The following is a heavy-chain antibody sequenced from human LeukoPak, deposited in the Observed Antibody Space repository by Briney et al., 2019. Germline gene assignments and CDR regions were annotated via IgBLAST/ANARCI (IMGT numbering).Heavy chain of an antibody. D-gene: IGHD6-13*01. Sequence: PGGSLRLSCAASGFTFSSYGMHWVRQAPGKGLEWVAVISYDGSNKYYADSVKGRFTISRDNSKNTLYLQMNSLRAEDTAVYYCARDGPAAACFDYWGQGTLVTVSS. CDR2: ISYDGSNK. CDR3: ARDGPAAACFDY. V-gene: IGHV3-30*03. J-gene: IGHJ4*02. CDR1: GFTFSSYG.